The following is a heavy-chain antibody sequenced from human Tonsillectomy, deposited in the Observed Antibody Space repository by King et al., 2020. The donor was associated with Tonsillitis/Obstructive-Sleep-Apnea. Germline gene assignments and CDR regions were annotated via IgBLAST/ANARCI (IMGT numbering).Heavy chain of an antibody. CDR3: ARHVRDGYGTNFDY. CDR2: IYYSGST. J-gene: IGHJ4*02. D-gene: IGHD5-24*01. V-gene: IGHV4-39*01. Sequence: QLQESGPGLVKPSETLSLTCTVSGHSIRSSSYYWGWIRQPPGKGLEWIGTIYYSGSTYYNPSLKSRVTISVDTSKNQSSLKLSSVTAADTAVYYCARHVRDGYGTNFDYWGQGTLVTGSS. CDR1: GHSIRSSSYY.